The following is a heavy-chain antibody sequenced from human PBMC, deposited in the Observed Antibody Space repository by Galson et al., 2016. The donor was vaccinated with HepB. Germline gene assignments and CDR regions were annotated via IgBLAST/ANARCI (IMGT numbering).Heavy chain of an antibody. D-gene: IGHD3-3*01. Sequence: SETLSLTCSVSGGSINNYYWNWIRQPPGKGLEWIGYIHYSGSTNYNPSLKSRVTLSTDTSKNQFSLKLTSATAADTAVYFCARGNVIFGVVNPAFDYWGQGTLVTVSS. J-gene: IGHJ4*02. CDR2: IHYSGST. CDR3: ARGNVIFGVVNPAFDY. V-gene: IGHV4-59*08. CDR1: GGSINNYY.